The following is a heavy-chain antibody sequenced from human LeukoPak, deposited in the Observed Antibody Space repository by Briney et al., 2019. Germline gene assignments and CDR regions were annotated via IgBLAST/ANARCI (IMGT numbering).Heavy chain of an antibody. CDR3: ARRFGEKYYYYYMDV. CDR2: IYYSGST. J-gene: IGHJ6*03. Sequence: KSSETLSLTCTVSGGSISSSSYYWGWIRQPPGKGLEWIGSIYYSGSTYYNPSLKSRVTISVDTSKNQFSLKLSSVTAADTAVYYCARRFGEKYYYYYMDVWGKGTTVTISS. D-gene: IGHD3-10*01. CDR1: GGSISSSSYY. V-gene: IGHV4-39*07.